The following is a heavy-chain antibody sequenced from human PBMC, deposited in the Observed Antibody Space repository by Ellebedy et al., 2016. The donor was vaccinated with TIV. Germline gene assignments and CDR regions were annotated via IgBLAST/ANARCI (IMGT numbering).Heavy chain of an antibody. J-gene: IGHJ6*02. CDR2: IRYDGNEK. CDR1: GFTFSSYG. Sequence: GESLKISCAPSGFTFSSYGMHWVRQAPGKGLEWVAGIRYDGNEKYYADSVKGRFTISRDNSKTTLYLQMNSLRADDTAVYYCTRGRYGSGSYDNYYGMDVWGQGTTVTVSS. CDR3: TRGRYGSGSYDNYYGMDV. D-gene: IGHD3-10*01. V-gene: IGHV3-33*01.